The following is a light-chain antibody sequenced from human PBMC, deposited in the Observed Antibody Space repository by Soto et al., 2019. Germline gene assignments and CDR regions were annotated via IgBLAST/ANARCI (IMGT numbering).Light chain of an antibody. J-gene: IGKJ4*01. CDR3: QQYASSPLLT. CDR2: LAS. CDR1: QGIGDT. Sequence: EVVMRQSPATLSVSPGEGATLSCRASQGIGDTLAWYQQKPGQAPRLLIYLASNRAAGVPARFSGSGSGTDFTLSISRLEPEDFAVYYCQQYASSPLLTFGGGTKV. V-gene: IGKV3D-15*01.